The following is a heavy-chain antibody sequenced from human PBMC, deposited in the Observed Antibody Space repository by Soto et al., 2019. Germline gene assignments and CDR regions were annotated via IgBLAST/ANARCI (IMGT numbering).Heavy chain of an antibody. CDR3: AKVHGMTGKTYYYYYGMDV. Sequence: EVQLLESGGGLVQPGGSLRLSCAASGFTFSSYAMSWVRQAPGKGLEWVSAISGSGGSTYYADSVKGRFTISRDNSKNTLYLQMNSLRAEDTAVYYCAKVHGMTGKTYYYYYGMDVWGQGTTVTVSS. CDR2: ISGSGGST. D-gene: IGHD1-1*01. CDR1: GFTFSSYA. V-gene: IGHV3-23*01. J-gene: IGHJ6*02.